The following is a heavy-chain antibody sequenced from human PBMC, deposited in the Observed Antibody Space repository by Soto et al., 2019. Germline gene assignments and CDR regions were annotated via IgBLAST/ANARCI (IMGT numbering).Heavy chain of an antibody. V-gene: IGHV1-2*02. D-gene: IGHD2-15*01. Sequence: QAQLVQSGTEVKKPGASVTVSCTASGYPFTGPYIYWVRQAPGQGIEWMGWINPSSGGTAFAEKFQGRVTVTRDTYFRTVFLSLTSLTSDVTGVDFWARDFRTDRHGGDVWGHGSAVIVSS. CDR1: GYPFTGPY. CDR2: INPSSGGT. CDR3: ARDFRTDRHGGDV. J-gene: IGHJ6*02.